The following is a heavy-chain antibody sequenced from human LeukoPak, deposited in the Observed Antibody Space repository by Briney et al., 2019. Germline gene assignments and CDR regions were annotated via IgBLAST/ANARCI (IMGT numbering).Heavy chain of an antibody. Sequence: GGSLRLSCGASGLTFSNYAMSWVRKAPGKGLEWVSSISVSGGNTYHADSVKGRFTISRDNSKNTLDLQMNSLRAEDTAVYYCAKWGHSGSYYDYWGQGTLVTVSS. V-gene: IGHV3-23*01. CDR3: AKWGHSGSYYDY. CDR1: GLTFSNYA. D-gene: IGHD1-26*01. CDR2: ISVSGGNT. J-gene: IGHJ4*02.